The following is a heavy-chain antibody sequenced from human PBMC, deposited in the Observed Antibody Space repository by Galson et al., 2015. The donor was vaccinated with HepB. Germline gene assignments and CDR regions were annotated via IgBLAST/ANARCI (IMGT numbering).Heavy chain of an antibody. J-gene: IGHJ6*02. Sequence: SLRLSFAASGFTVSSNYMSWVRQAPGKGLEWVSVIYSGGSTYYADSVKGRFTISRDDSKNTLYLQMNSLRAEDTAVYYCARAGSGSYYYYGMDVWGQGTTVTVSS. V-gene: IGHV3-66*01. D-gene: IGHD3-3*01. CDR3: ARAGSGSYYYYGMDV. CDR1: GFTVSSNY. CDR2: IYSGGST.